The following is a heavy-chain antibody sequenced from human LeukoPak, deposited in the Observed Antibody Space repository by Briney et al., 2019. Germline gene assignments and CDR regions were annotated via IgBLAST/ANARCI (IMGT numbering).Heavy chain of an antibody. J-gene: IGHJ4*02. CDR1: GYTFTGYY. CDR3: ARELAVAGKGFDY. CDR2: INPNSGGT. V-gene: IGHV1-2*02. D-gene: IGHD6-19*01. Sequence: ASVKVSCKASGYTFTGYYMHWVRQAPGQGLEWMGWINPNSGGTNYAQKFQGRVTMTRDTSISTAYMELSRLRSDDTAVYYCARELAVAGKGFDYWGQGTLVTVSS.